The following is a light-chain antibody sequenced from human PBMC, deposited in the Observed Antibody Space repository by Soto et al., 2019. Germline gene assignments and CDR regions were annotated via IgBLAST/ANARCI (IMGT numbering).Light chain of an antibody. Sequence: VLPQSQGAASFSPGARSPLSCRTSESVGSSLLAGYQQKPAQAPRLLIYAASSRATGISDRFSGSGSGTDFTLIINRLDPEDSAVYHCHHNGRSFGQGRRLDIK. CDR2: AAS. CDR1: ESVGSSL. CDR3: HHNGRS. V-gene: IGKV3-20*01. J-gene: IGKJ5*01.